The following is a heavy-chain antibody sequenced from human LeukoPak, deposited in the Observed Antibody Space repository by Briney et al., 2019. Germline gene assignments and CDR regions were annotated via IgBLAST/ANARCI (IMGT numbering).Heavy chain of an antibody. V-gene: IGHV1-2*02. J-gene: IGHJ4*02. CDR3: ARVMYYYDSSGYLGY. Sequence: ASVRVSCKASGYTVTRYYMHWVRQAPGQGLEWMGWINPNSGGTNYAQKFQGRVTMTRDTSISTAYMELSRLRSDDTAVYYCARVMYYYDSSGYLGYWGQGTLVTVSS. CDR1: GYTVTRYY. CDR2: INPNSGGT. D-gene: IGHD3-22*01.